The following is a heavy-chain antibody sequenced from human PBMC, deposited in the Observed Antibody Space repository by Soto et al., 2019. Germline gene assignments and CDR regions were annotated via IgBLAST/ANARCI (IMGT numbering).Heavy chain of an antibody. CDR1: GYTFTGYY. J-gene: IGHJ4*02. D-gene: IGHD1-26*01. Sequence: ASVKVSCKASGYTFTGYYMHWVRQAPGQGLEWMGWINPNSGGTIYAQKFQGRVTMTEDTSTDTAYMELSSLRSEDTAVYYCATDREWELLGPLDYWGQGTLVTVSS. V-gene: IGHV1-2*02. CDR2: INPNSGGT. CDR3: ATDREWELLGPLDY.